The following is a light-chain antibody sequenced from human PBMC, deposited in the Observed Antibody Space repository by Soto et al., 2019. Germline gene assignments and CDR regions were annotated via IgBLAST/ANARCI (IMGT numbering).Light chain of an antibody. CDR3: QQYDSSPKT. J-gene: IGKJ1*01. CDR1: QSVSSIY. V-gene: IGKV3-20*01. CDR2: GAS. Sequence: EIVLTQSPGTLSLSPGERATLSCRASQSVSSIYLGWYQQKPGQAPRLLMYGASSRATGIPERFSGSGSGTDFTLTISRLEPEDFAVYYCQQYDSSPKTFGQGTKVDIK.